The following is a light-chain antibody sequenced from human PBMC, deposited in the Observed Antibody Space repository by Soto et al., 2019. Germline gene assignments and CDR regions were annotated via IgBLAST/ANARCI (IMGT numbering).Light chain of an antibody. CDR2: EVS. CDR3: SSYTTSSSYV. Sequence: QSVLTQPASVSGSPGQSITISCTGTSSDVGSYNFVSWYQQLPGKAPKLMIYEVSNRPSGVSNRCSGSKSGNTASLTISGLQVEDQADYYCSSYTTSSSYVFGSGTNPTVL. V-gene: IGLV2-14*01. CDR1: SSDVGSYNF. J-gene: IGLJ1*01.